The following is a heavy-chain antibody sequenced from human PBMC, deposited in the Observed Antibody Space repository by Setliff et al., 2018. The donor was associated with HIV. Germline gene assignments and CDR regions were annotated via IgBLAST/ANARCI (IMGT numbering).Heavy chain of an antibody. V-gene: IGHV1-18*01. J-gene: IGHJ6*03. CDR2: INIRSGNT. CDR1: GYSFTTSG. Sequence: RASVKVSCKASGYSFTTSGVSWVRQAPGQGLEWMGWINIRSGNTNYAQKFQGRVTMTTDTSTSTAYMGLRSLRSDETAAYYCAKTYSSGWYGYYYMDVWGKGTTVTVSS. D-gene: IGHD6-19*01. CDR3: AKTYSSGWYGYYYMDV.